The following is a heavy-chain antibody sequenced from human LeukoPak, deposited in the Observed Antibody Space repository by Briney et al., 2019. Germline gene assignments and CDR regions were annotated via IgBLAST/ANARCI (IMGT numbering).Heavy chain of an antibody. CDR1: GYTFTSYY. CDR2: MIPSTGST. D-gene: IGHD4-17*01. J-gene: IGHJ4*02. V-gene: IGHV1-46*01. Sequence: ASVKVSCKASGYTFTSYYMHWVRQAPGQGLEWMGIMIPSTGSTSYSQKFQGRVTMTRDTSTSTVYMELSRLRSEDTAAYYCARDRTVTTGELDYWGQGTLVTVSS. CDR3: ARDRTVTTGELDY.